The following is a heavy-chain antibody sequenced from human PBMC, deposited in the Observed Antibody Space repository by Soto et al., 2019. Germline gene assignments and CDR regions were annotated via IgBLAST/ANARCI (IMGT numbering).Heavy chain of an antibody. CDR3: ARLGCSGGSCSELNWFDP. CDR2: IYYSGST. J-gene: IGHJ5*02. CDR1: GGSISSSSYY. D-gene: IGHD2-15*01. V-gene: IGHV4-39*01. Sequence: SETLSLTCTVSGGSISSSSYYWGWIRQPPGKGLEWIGSIYYSGSTYYNPSLKSRVTISVDTSKNQFSLKLSSVTAADTAVYYCARLGCSGGSCSELNWFDPWGQGTLVTVSS.